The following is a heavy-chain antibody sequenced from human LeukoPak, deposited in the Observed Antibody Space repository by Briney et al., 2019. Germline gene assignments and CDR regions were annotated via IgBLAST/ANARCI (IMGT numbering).Heavy chain of an antibody. Sequence: GGSLRLSCAASGFTFRSYGMHGVRQAPGKGLEWVAVIWYDGSKKYYADSVKGRFTISRDNSKNTLDLQMDSLRAEDTAVYYCVRLDGATAFNLWGQGTLVTVSS. V-gene: IGHV3-33*01. CDR1: GFTFRSYG. CDR3: VRLDGATAFNL. J-gene: IGHJ4*02. CDR2: IWYDGSKK. D-gene: IGHD4/OR15-4a*01.